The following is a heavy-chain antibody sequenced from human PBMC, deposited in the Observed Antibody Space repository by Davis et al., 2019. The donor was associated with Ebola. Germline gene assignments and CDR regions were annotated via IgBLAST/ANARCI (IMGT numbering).Heavy chain of an antibody. CDR1: GFTFSGSA. CDR3: AREGKYRDESRTFVY. Sequence: GESLIISCAASGFTFSGSAMHSVRQASGKGLEWVGRIRSKANSYATGYAASVKGRFTIARSDSKNTLYLQMNSLRAEDTAVYYCAREGKYRDESRTFVYWGQGTLVTVSS. CDR2: IRSKANSYAT. V-gene: IGHV3-73*01. D-gene: IGHD2-2*01. J-gene: IGHJ4*02.